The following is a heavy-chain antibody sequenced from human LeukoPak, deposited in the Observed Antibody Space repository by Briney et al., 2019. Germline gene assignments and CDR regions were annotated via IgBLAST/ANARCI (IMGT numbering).Heavy chain of an antibody. CDR3: ARPLDSPDCSSTSCWADWFDP. V-gene: IGHV1-2*02. J-gene: IGHJ5*02. D-gene: IGHD2-2*01. CDR2: INPNSGGT. Sequence: ASVKVSCKASGYTFTGYYMHWVRQAPGQGLEWMGWINPNSGGTNYAQKFQGRVTMTRDTSISTAYMELSRLRSDDTAVYYCARPLDSPDCSSTSCWADWFDPWGQGTLVTVSS. CDR1: GYTFTGYY.